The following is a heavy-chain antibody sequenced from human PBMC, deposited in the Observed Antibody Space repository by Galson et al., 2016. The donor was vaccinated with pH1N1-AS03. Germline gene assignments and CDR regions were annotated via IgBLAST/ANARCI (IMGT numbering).Heavy chain of an antibody. CDR2: LSANNGNT. J-gene: IGHJ6*02. D-gene: IGHD4-23*01. CDR3: ARGYGGGLQLWFGLDG. CDR1: GYTFNKYG. V-gene: IGHV1-18*01. Sequence: SVKVSCKASGYTFNKYGIHWVRLAPGQGLEWMGWLSANNGNTDYAQKFQGRATFTRDASTNTVYMDLKRLRSDDTAVYYCARGYGGGLQLWFGLDGWGQGTTVIVSS.